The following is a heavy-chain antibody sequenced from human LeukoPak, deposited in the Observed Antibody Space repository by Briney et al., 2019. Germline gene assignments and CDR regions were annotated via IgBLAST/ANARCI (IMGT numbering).Heavy chain of an antibody. CDR3: ARGKSAGSSGYIIHHAFDI. CDR1: GGSISSSSYY. V-gene: IGHV4-39*07. J-gene: IGHJ3*02. Sequence: SSETLSLTCTVSGGSISSSSYYWGWIRQPPGKGLEWIGSIYYSGSTYYNPSLKSRVTISVDTSKNQFSLKLSSVTAADTAVYYCARGKSAGSSGYIIHHAFDIWGQGTMVTVSS. CDR2: IYYSGST. D-gene: IGHD3-22*01.